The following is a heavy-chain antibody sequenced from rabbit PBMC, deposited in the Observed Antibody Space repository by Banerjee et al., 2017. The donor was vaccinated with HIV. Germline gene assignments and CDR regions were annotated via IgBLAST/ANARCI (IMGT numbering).Heavy chain of an antibody. CDR2: ISIGSGST. D-gene: IGHD6-1*01. Sequence: QSLEESGGGLVQPEGSLTLTCTASGFSFSSNYYVSWVRQAPGKGLEWIGCISIGSGSTYYASWARGRFTISKTSSTTVTLQLTSLTAADTATYFCAREGYNYGYVNYPNLWGPGTLVTVS. J-gene: IGHJ4*01. CDR1: GFSFSSNYY. V-gene: IGHV1S40*01. CDR3: AREGYNYGYVNYPNL.